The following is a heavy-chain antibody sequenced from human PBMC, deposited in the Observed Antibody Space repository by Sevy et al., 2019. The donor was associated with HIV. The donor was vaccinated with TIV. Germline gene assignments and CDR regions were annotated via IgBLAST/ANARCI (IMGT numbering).Heavy chain of an antibody. CDR1: GFNFITYA. D-gene: IGHD5-18*01. CDR3: ARDPRGGTTMVYFDY. V-gene: IGHV3-30*04. J-gene: IGHJ4*02. CDR2: ISFDGSNK. Sequence: GGSLRLSCAASGFNFITYAMHWVRQAPGKGLEWVAVISFDGSNKYYADSVKGRFTISRDNSKNTLYLQMNSLRAEDTAVYYCARDPRGGTTMVYFDYWGQGTLVTVSS.